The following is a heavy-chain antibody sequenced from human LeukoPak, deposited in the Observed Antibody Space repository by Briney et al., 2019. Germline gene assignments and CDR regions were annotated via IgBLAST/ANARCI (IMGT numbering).Heavy chain of an antibody. D-gene: IGHD3-3*01. CDR3: ASRNYDFWSAPRGYYYYYMDV. CDR2: IIPIFGTA. CDR1: GGTFSSYA. V-gene: IGHV1-69*05. J-gene: IGHJ6*03. Sequence: SVKVSCKASGGTFSSYAISWVRQAPGQGLEWMGRIIPIFGTANYAQKFQGRVTITTDEYTSTAYMELSSLRSEDTAVYHCASRNYDFWSAPRGYYYYYMDVWGKGTTVTVSS.